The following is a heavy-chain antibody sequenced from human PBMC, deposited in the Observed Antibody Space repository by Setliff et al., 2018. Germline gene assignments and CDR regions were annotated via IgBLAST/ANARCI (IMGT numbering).Heavy chain of an antibody. CDR3: ARTCSGSGCYAGLES. J-gene: IGHJ4*02. D-gene: IGHD2-15*01. V-gene: IGHV4-39*01. CDR1: GASISSGTYY. Sequence: SETLSLTCTVSGASISSGTYYWGWIRQPPGKGLEWIGRIHYLGTTYSNASLASRLTMSVDTSKNQFSLRLTSVTAADTAVYYCARTCSGSGCYAGLESWGQGTPVTVSS. CDR2: IHYLGTT.